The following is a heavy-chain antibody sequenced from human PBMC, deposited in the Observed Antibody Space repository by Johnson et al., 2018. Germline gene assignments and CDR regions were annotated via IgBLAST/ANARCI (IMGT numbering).Heavy chain of an antibody. Sequence: QVQLVQSGGGLVKPGGSLRLSCAASGFTFSSYGMHWVRQAPGKGLEWVAVIWYDGSNKYYADSVKGRFTISRDNSKNTLYLQVNSLRAEDTAVYYCARLEYDATGYFQHWGQGTLVTVS. V-gene: IGHV3-33*08. D-gene: IGHD3-3*01. J-gene: IGHJ1*01. CDR3: ARLEYDATGYFQH. CDR2: IWYDGSNK. CDR1: GFTFSSYG.